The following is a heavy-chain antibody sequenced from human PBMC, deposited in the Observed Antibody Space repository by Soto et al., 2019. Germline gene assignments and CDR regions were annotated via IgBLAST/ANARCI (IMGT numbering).Heavy chain of an antibody. CDR1: GGSISSSSYY. J-gene: IGHJ5*02. CDR2: IYYSGST. CDR3: AGRYCTNGVCRYRDNWFDP. Sequence: SETLSLTCTVSGGSISSSSYYWGWIRQPPGKGLEWIGSIYYSGSTYYNPSLKSRVTISVDTSKNQFSLKLSSVTAADTAVYYCAGRYCTNGVCRYRDNWFDPWGQGTLVTVSS. V-gene: IGHV4-39*01. D-gene: IGHD2-8*01.